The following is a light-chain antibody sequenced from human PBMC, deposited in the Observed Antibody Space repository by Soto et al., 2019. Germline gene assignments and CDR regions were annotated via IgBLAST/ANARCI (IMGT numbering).Light chain of an antibody. Sequence: EIVMTQSPATLSVSPGERATLSCRASQSVSSNLAWYQQKPGQAPRLLIYGASTRATGIPARFSGSGSGTEFTLTISSLQSEDFAVSSCQQYNTWPYTFGQGTKLEIK. CDR3: QQYNTWPYT. V-gene: IGKV3-15*01. CDR1: QSVSSN. CDR2: GAS. J-gene: IGKJ2*01.